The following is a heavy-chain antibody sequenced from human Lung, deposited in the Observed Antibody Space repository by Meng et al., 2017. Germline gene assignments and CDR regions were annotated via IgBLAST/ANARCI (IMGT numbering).Heavy chain of an antibody. D-gene: IGHD4-11*01. J-gene: IGHJ4*02. V-gene: IGHV4-34*01. Sequence: QVQLQQWGARLLKPSAPLSLTCVVSGGSFSDYYWSWIRQPPGKGLEWIGEINHSGSTNYNPSLESRATISVDTSQNNLSLKLSSVTAADSAVYYCARGPTTMAHDFDYWGQGTLVTVSS. CDR1: GGSFSDYY. CDR2: INHSGST. CDR3: ARGPTTMAHDFDY.